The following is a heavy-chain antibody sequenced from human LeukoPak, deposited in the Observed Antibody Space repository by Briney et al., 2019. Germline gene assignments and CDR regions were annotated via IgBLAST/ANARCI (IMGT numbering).Heavy chain of an antibody. J-gene: IGHJ4*02. CDR2: IKPDGSEK. CDR1: GFSFSSNW. CDR3: ARGYS. V-gene: IGHV3-7*01. Sequence: GGSLRLSCAASGFSFSSNWMSWVRQAPGKGLEWVANIKPDGSEKYYVDSVKGRFTISRDNAKDSLFLQMNSLRAEDTAVYYCARGYSWGQGTLVTVSS.